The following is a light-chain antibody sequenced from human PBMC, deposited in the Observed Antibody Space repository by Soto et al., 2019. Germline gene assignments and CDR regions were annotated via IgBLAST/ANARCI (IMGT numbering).Light chain of an antibody. CDR1: QSVSSN. J-gene: IGKJ2*01. CDR3: QQYNNWPPYT. Sequence: ELVMTQSPATLSVSLGERATLSCRASQSVSSNLAWYQQKPGQAPRLLIYGASTRATGIPARFSGSGSGTEFILIISSVQSEDFAVYYCQQYNNWPPYTFGQGAKLEIK. CDR2: GAS. V-gene: IGKV3-15*01.